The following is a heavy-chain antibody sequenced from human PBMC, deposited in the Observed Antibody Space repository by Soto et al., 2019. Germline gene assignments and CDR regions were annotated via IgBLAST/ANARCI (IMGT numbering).Heavy chain of an antibody. CDR1: GGSISSSSYY. V-gene: IGHV4-39*07. CDR2: IYYSGST. CDR3: AKSYGSGSPNDPFFLYFHR. Sequence: PSETLSLTCTVSGGSISSSSYYWGWIRQPPGKGLEWIGCIYYSGSTYYNPSLKSRVTISVDRSKNQVSLKLSSVTAEDTAVYYCAKSYGSGSPNDPFFLYFHRWGPGTQVTVSS. D-gene: IGHD3-10*01. J-gene: IGHJ1*01.